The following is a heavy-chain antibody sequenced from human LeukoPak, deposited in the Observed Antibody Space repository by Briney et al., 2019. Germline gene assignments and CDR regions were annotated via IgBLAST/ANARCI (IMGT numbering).Heavy chain of an antibody. Sequence: ASVKVSCKSSGYSFFCYGITWVRQAPGQGLEWMGWFNPENGNTNYAQKVQGRVTMTADTSTSTSYMELRSLRSDDTAVYYCAREHSSSWDQFDYWGQGTLVTVSS. CDR3: AREHSSSWDQFDY. V-gene: IGHV1-18*01. CDR2: FNPENGNT. CDR1: GYSFFCYG. J-gene: IGHJ4*02. D-gene: IGHD6-13*01.